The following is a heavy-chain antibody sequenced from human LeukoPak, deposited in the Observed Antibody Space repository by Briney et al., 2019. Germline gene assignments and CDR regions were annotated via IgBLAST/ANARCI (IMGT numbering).Heavy chain of an antibody. J-gene: IGHJ4*02. CDR2: ISPYNGNT. CDR3: ARARGYCSGDNCYLYYFAY. V-gene: IGHV1-18*04. Sequence: ASVKVSCKASGYTFTSHGISWVRQAPGQGLEWMGWISPYNGNTNYAQNLQGRVTMTADTSTSTAYMELRSLRSDDTAVYYCARARGYCSGDNCYLYYFAYWGQGTLVTVSS. CDR1: GYTFTSHG. D-gene: IGHD2-15*01.